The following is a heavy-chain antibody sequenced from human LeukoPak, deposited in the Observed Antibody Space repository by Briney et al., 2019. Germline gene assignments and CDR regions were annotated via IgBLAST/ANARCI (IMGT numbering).Heavy chain of an antibody. Sequence: PGGSLRLSCAASGFTFSSYSMHWVRQAPGKGLEWVSYISSSISNIYYADSVKGRFTISRDNSKNTLYLQMNSLRAEDTAVYYCAKVLVPAAIDAFDIWGQGTMVTVSS. CDR3: AKVLVPAAIDAFDI. D-gene: IGHD2-2*01. J-gene: IGHJ3*02. CDR1: GFTFSSYS. CDR2: ISSSISNI. V-gene: IGHV3-48*01.